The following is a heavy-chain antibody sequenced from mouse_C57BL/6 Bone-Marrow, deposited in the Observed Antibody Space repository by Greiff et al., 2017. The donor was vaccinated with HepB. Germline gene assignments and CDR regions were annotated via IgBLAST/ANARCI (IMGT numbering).Heavy chain of an antibody. V-gene: IGHV5-17*01. CDR1: GFTFSGYG. CDR2: ISSGSSTI. J-gene: IGHJ1*03. CDR3: ARRFDV. Sequence: EVKLVESGGGLVKPGGSLKLSCAASGFTFSGYGMHWVRQAPEKGLEWVAYISSGSSTIYYADTVKGRFTISRDNAKNTLFLQMTSLRSEDTAMYYCARRFDVWGTGTTVTVSS.